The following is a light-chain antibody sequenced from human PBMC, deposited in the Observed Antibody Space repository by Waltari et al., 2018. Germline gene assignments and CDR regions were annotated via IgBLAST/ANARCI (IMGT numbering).Light chain of an antibody. CDR1: SSTIGSNT. V-gene: IGLV1-44*01. CDR2: SNN. Sequence: QSVLTQPPSASGTPGQRVPISCSGSSSTIGSNTVHWYQQLPGTAPKLLIYSNNQRPSGVPDRFSGSKSGTSASLAISGLQSEDEADYYCAAWDDSLNGLYVFGTGTKVTVL. CDR3: AAWDDSLNGLYV. J-gene: IGLJ1*01.